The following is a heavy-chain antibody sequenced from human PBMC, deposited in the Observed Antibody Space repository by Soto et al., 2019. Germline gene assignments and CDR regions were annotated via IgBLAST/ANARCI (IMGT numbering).Heavy chain of an antibody. CDR2: ISYDGSNK. Sequence: QVQLVESGGGVVQPGRSLRLSCAASGFTFSSYGMHWVRQAPGKGLEWVAVISYDGSNKYYADSVKGRFTISRDNSKNTLYLQMNSLRPEDTAVYYCAKEVQNGGWQNFDNWGQGTLVTVSS. V-gene: IGHV3-30*18. D-gene: IGHD6-19*01. CDR3: AKEVQNGGWQNFDN. CDR1: GFTFSSYG. J-gene: IGHJ4*02.